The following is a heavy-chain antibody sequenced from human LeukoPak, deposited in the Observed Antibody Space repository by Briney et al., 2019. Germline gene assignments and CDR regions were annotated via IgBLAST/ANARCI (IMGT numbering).Heavy chain of an antibody. V-gene: IGHV3-23*01. CDR2: ISGNGAIP. CDR3: AKVRPLSYTGYFDY. Sequence: GGSLRLSCAASGFSFSFYAMSWVRQAPGKGLEWVSAISGNGAIPYYADSVKGRLAISRDNSKNTLYVQMNSLRAEDTAVYYCAKVRPLSYTGYFDYWGQGALVTVSS. J-gene: IGHJ4*02. CDR1: GFSFSFYA. D-gene: IGHD1-26*01.